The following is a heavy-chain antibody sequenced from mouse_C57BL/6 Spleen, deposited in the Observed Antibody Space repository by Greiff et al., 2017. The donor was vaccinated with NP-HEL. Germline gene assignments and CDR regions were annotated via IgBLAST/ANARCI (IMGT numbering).Heavy chain of an antibody. J-gene: IGHJ3*01. V-gene: IGHV1-69*01. CDR1: GYTFTSYW. CDR3: ARGGLRFHFAY. D-gene: IGHD3-1*01. CDR2: IDPSDSYT. Sequence: QVQLQQPGAELVMPGASVKLSCKASGYTFTSYWMHWVKQRPGQGLEWIGEIDPSDSYTNYNQKFKGKSTLTVDQSSSTAYMQLSSLTSEDSAVYYCARGGLRFHFAYWGQGTLVTVSA.